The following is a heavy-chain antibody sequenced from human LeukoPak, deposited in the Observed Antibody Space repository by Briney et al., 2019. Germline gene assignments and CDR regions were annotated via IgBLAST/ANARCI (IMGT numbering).Heavy chain of an antibody. CDR3: ARGYDY. Sequence: SETLSLTCTVSGDSIIGSTPYWGWIRQPPGKGLDWIGIINYSGSTYYNPSLRSRVTISVDTSKNQFSLKLNSVTASDTAVYYCARGYDYWGQGTLVTVSS. CDR1: GDSIIGSTPY. V-gene: IGHV4-39*01. CDR2: INYSGST. J-gene: IGHJ4*02. D-gene: IGHD3-22*01.